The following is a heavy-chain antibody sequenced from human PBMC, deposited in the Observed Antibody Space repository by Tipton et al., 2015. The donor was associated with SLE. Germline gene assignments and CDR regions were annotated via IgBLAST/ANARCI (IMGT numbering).Heavy chain of an antibody. CDR1: GGSFSGYY. Sequence: GLVKPSETLSLTCAVYGGSFSGYYWSWIRQPPGKGLEWIGEINHSGSTYYNPSLKSRVTISVDKSKNQFSLKLSSVTAADTAVYYCARDRAQTVYSSCWFDPYYGMDVWGQGTTVTVSS. CDR2: INHSGST. J-gene: IGHJ6*02. V-gene: IGHV4-34*01. CDR3: ARDRAQTVYSSCWFDPYYGMDV. D-gene: IGHD6-19*01.